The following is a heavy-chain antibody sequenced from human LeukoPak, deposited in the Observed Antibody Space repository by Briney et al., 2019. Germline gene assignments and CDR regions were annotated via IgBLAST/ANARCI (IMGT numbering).Heavy chain of an antibody. CDR3: AKDPSSSVGHFDY. J-gene: IGHJ4*02. V-gene: IGHV3-30*02. Sequence: GGSLRLSCAASGFTFSSYGMHWVRQAPGKGLEWVAFIRYDRSNKYYADSVKGRFTISRDNSKNTLYLQMNSLRAEDTAVYYCAKDPSSSVGHFDYWGQGTLVTVSS. CDR2: IRYDRSNK. D-gene: IGHD6-19*01. CDR1: GFTFSSYG.